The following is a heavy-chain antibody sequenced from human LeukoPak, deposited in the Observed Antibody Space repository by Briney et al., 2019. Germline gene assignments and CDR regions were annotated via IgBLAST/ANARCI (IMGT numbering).Heavy chain of an antibody. CDR2: IYPGDSDT. CDR3: ARLDIVVVPAATFDY. V-gene: IGHV5-51*01. J-gene: IGHJ4*02. D-gene: IGHD2-2*01. Sequence: GESLKISCKGSGYSFTSYWIGWVRQMPGKGLEWMGIIYPGDSDTRYSPSFQGQVTISADKSISTAYLQWSSLKASDTAMYYCARLDIVVVPAATFDYWGQGTLVTASS. CDR1: GYSFTSYW.